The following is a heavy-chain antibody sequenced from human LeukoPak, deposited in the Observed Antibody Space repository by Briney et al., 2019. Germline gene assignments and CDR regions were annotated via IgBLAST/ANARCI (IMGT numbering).Heavy chain of an antibody. J-gene: IGHJ4*02. CDR2: ISVYNGHT. D-gene: IGHD5-12*01. CDR3: ARVRNSGFRYVDS. V-gene: IGHV1-18*01. Sequence: ASVKVSCKASAYTFTSYGISWVRQAPGQGLEWMGWISVYNGHTNYAQNLQGRVTMTTDTSTSTAYMDLRSLRSDDTAVYYCARVRNSGFRYVDSWGQGTLVTVSS. CDR1: AYTFTSYG.